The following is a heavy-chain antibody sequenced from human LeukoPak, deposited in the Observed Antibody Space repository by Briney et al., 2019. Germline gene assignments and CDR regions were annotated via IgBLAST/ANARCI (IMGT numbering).Heavy chain of an antibody. D-gene: IGHD3/OR15-3a*01. J-gene: IGHJ4*02. CDR1: GGSFSGYY. V-gene: IGHV4-34*01. CDR3: ARSGLAFDY. CDR2: INHSGST. Sequence: SETLSLTCAVYGGSFSGYYWSWIRQPPGKGLEWIGEINHSGSTNHNPSLKSRVTISVDTSKNQFSLKLSSVTAADTAVYYCARSGLAFDYWGQGTLVTVSS.